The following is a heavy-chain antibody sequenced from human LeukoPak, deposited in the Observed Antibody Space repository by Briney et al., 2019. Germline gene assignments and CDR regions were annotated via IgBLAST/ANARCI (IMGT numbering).Heavy chain of an antibody. Sequence: SGTLSLTCAVSGGSISSNNWWGWVRQPPGKGMEWIGEIYHSGSPNYNPSLKSRVTISVDKSRNHFSLNLSSVTAADTAVYYCARVNINNWHSCDYWGQGTLVTVSS. J-gene: IGHJ4*02. V-gene: IGHV4-4*02. CDR1: GGSISSNNW. D-gene: IGHD1-1*01. CDR2: IYHSGSP. CDR3: ARVNINNWHSCDY.